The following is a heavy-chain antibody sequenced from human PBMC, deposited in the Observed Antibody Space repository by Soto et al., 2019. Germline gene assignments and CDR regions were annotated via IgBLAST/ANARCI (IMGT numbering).Heavy chain of an antibody. D-gene: IGHD6-13*01. CDR3: AKSDSSSWYSGTDYYYYYGMDV. CDR2: ISDSGGGT. V-gene: IGHV3-23*01. J-gene: IGHJ6*02. CDR1: GFTFRSYA. Sequence: GGSLRLSCAASGFTFRSYAMSWVRQARGKRTERVSGISDSGGGTYYADSVKGRFTISRDNSKNTLYLQMNSLRAEDTAVYYCAKSDSSSWYSGTDYYYYYGMDVWGQGTTVT.